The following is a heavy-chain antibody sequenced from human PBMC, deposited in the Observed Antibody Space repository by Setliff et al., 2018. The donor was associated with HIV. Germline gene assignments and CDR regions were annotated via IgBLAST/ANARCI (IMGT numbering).Heavy chain of an antibody. CDR1: GYTFTTYG. CDR2: INTYNGNT. D-gene: IGHD1-1*01. J-gene: IGHJ3*01. V-gene: IGHV1-18*01. Sequence: ASVKVSCKASGYTFTTYGISWVRQAPGQGLEWMGWINTYNGNTNYAQKLQGRVNMTADTSTSTAYLELRRLRSDDTAVYFCARNKLSDAFDVWGPGTMVTVSS. CDR3: ARNKLSDAFDV.